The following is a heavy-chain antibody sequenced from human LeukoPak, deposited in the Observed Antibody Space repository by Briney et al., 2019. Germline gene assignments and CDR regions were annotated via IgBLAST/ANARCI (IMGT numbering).Heavy chain of an antibody. J-gene: IGHJ4*02. V-gene: IGHV3-21*01. D-gene: IGHD3-10*01. CDR3: VKVGTGNEYGSGDFDY. Sequence: GGSLRLSCAASGFTFSSYSMSWVRQAPGKGLEWVSAISSSSTYINYVDSVKGRFTISRDNAKSSLYLQMNSLRAEDTAVYYCVKVGTGNEYGSGDFDYWGQGTLVTVSP. CDR1: GFTFSSYS. CDR2: ISSSSTYI.